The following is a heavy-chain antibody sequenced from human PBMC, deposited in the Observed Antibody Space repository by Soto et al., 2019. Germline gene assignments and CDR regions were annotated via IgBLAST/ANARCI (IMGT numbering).Heavy chain of an antibody. Sequence: GGSLRLSCAASGFTFSSYAMHWVRQAPGKGLEWVAVISYDGSNKYYADSVKGRFTISRDNSKNTLYLQMNSLRAEDTAVYYCARDLRADSITMIVVAYSYYYYGMDVWGQGTTVTVSS. CDR2: ISYDGSNK. J-gene: IGHJ6*02. CDR3: ARDLRADSITMIVVAYSYYYYGMDV. D-gene: IGHD3-22*01. V-gene: IGHV3-30-3*01. CDR1: GFTFSSYA.